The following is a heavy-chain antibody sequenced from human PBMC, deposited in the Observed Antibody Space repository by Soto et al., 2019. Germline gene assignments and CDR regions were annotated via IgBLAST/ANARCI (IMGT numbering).Heavy chain of an antibody. Sequence: GGSLRLSCAASGFTFSSYSMNWVRQAPGKGLEWVSSISSSSSYIYYADSVKGRFTISRDNAKNSLYLQMNILRAEDTAVYYCARGRYCSGGSCYFDYWGQGTLVTVSS. CDR1: GFTFSSYS. D-gene: IGHD2-15*01. CDR3: ARGRYCSGGSCYFDY. J-gene: IGHJ4*02. V-gene: IGHV3-21*01. CDR2: ISSSSSYI.